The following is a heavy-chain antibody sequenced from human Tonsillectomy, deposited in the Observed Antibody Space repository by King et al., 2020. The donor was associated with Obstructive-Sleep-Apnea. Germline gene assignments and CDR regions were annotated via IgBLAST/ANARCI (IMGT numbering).Heavy chain of an antibody. CDR3: ARGNPYAGYYASESYPYYYYGMDV. CDR2: INPSGGST. J-gene: IGHJ6*02. Sequence: QLVQSGAEVKKPGASVKVSCKASGYTFTSYYMHWVRQAPGQGLEWMGIINPSGGSTTYAQKFKGRVAMTRDTSTSTVYMELSSLRSEDTAVYYCARGNPYAGYYASESYPYYYYGMDVWGQGTTVTVSS. D-gene: IGHD3-10*01. V-gene: IGHV1-46*01. CDR1: GYTFTSYY.